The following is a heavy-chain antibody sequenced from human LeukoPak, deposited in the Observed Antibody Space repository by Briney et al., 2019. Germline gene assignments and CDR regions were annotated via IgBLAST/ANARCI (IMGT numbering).Heavy chain of an antibody. CDR1: GFTFSSYA. CDR2: ISYDGSNK. V-gene: IGHV3-30-3*01. D-gene: IGHD3-10*01. CDR3: AREYGSGSEDYYGMDV. J-gene: IGHJ6*02. Sequence: GGSLRLSCAASGFTFSSYAMHWVRQAPGKGLEWVAVISYDGSNKYYADSVKGRFTISRDNSKNTLYLQMNSLRAEDTAVYYCAREYGSGSEDYYGMDVWGQGTTVTVSS.